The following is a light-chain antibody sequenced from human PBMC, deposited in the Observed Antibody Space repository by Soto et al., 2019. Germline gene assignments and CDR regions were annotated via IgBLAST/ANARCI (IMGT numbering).Light chain of an antibody. CDR2: AAY. Sequence: IQLTQSPSSLSASVGDRVTITCRASQGISSYLAWYQQKPGKAPKLLIYAAYTLQSGVPSRFSGSGSGTDFTLTISSLQPEDFAAYYCQQLNSYPPLTYGQGTRLEIK. CDR1: QGISSY. V-gene: IGKV1-9*01. J-gene: IGKJ5*01. CDR3: QQLNSYPPLT.